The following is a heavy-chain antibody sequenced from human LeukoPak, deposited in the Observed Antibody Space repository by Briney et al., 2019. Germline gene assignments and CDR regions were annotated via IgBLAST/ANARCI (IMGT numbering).Heavy chain of an antibody. CDR3: ARNIRGGSGRLSPLFDY. CDR2: IYYSGST. CDR1: GGSISSSSYY. Sequence: SETLSLTCTVSGGSISSSSYYWGWIRQPPGKGLEWIGSIYYSGSTYYNPSLKSRVTISVDTSKNQFSLKLSSVTAADTAVYYCARNIRGGSGRLSPLFDYWGQGTLVTVSS. V-gene: IGHV4-39*01. D-gene: IGHD3-10*01. J-gene: IGHJ4*02.